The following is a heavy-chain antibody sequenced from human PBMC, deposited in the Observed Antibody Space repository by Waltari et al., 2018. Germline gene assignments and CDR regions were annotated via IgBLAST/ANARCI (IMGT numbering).Heavy chain of an antibody. D-gene: IGHD6-13*01. CDR3: ARGQAAGYFDY. J-gene: IGHJ4*02. Sequence: QVQLQQWGAGLLKPSETLSLTCAVYGGSFSGYYWSWIRQPPGKGLEWIGEIKQRGSTSYNQALKSRVTISVDTSKNQFSLKLSSVTAADTAVYYCARGQAAGYFDYWGQGTLVTVSS. CDR2: IKQRGST. V-gene: IGHV4-34*01. CDR1: GGSFSGYY.